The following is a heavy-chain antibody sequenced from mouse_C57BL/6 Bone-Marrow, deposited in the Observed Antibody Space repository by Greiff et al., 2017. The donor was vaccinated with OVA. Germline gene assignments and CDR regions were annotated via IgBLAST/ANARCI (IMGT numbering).Heavy chain of an antibody. Sequence: EVQLQQSGPGLVKPSQSLSLTCSVTGYSITSGYYWNWIRQFPGNKLEWMGYISYDGSNNYNPSLKNLISITRDTSKNQVFLNLNSVTTEDTATFYCARDLGPWGQGTSVTVSS. J-gene: IGHJ4*01. CDR1: GYSITSGYY. V-gene: IGHV3-6*01. CDR2: ISYDGSN. CDR3: ARDLGP.